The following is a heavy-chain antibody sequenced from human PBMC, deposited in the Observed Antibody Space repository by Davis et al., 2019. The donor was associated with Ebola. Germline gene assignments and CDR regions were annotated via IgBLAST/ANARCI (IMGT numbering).Heavy chain of an antibody. J-gene: IGHJ3*02. CDR2: INPSGGST. CDR3: ARHDTMIVDAFDI. Sequence: AASVQVSCKASAYTFTSHYMHWVRQAPGQGLEWMGIINPSGGSTSYAQKFQGRVTMTRDTSTSTVHMELSSLRSEDTAVYYCARHDTMIVDAFDIWGQGTMVTVSS. D-gene: IGHD3-22*01. V-gene: IGHV1-46*01. CDR1: AYTFTSHY.